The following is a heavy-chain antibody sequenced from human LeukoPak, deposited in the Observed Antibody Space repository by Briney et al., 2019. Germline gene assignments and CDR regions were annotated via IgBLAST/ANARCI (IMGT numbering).Heavy chain of an antibody. CDR2: ISSSGSTI. D-gene: IGHD2-15*01. CDR3: AEDGYCSGGSCSINAFDI. CDR1: GFTFSSYE. V-gene: IGHV3-48*03. Sequence: GGSLRLSCAASGFTFSSYEMNWVRQAPGKGLEWVSYISSSGSTIYYADSVKGRVTISRDNSTNTLYLQMNSLRAEDTAVYYCAEDGYCSGGSCSINAFDIWGQGTMVTVSS. J-gene: IGHJ3*02.